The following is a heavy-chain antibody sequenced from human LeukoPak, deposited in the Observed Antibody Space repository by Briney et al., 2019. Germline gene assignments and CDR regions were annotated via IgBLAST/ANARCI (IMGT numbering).Heavy chain of an antibody. CDR1: GFTFSHYW. Sequence: HAGGSQRLSCVVSGFTFSHYWMNWVRQAPGKGLEYVAYINPDGSEKNCVDSVKGRFSISRDNAQNTLSLQMNSLRAEDTALYYCARHGDFCFDNWGQGTPVTVS. D-gene: IGHD4-17*01. V-gene: IGHV3-7*03. CDR3: ARHGDFCFDN. J-gene: IGHJ4*02. CDR2: INPDGSEK.